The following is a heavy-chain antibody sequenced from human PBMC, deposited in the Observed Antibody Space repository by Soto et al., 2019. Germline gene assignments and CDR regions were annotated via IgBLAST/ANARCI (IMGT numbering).Heavy chain of an antibody. V-gene: IGHV3-30*03. CDR1: GFTFGHYG. Sequence: GGSLTLSCVASGFTFGHYGLNWVRQAPGKGLEWVAVISFDSSNRYYSDSVRGRLTISRDNPKDNLYLQMDTLRPEDTAMYLCARDSGSSWQYDGNYYYYPMDVWGQGTTVNVSS. CDR2: ISFDSSNR. CDR3: ARDSGSSWQYDGNYYYYPMDV. D-gene: IGHD6-13*01. J-gene: IGHJ6*02.